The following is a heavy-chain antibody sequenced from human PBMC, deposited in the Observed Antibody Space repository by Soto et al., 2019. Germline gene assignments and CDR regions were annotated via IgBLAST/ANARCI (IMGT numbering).Heavy chain of an antibody. CDR1: GGSISSTNW. D-gene: IGHD3-22*01. J-gene: IGHJ4*02. CDR2: IYHSGRT. V-gene: IGHV4-4*02. CDR3: QRADHSSGSADY. Sequence: QVQLQESGPGLVKSSGTLSLTCTVSGGSISSTNWWSWVRQPPGKGLEWIGEIYHSGRTNYNPSLKSRVTISIDKSKKQFSLKLTSVTAADSAVYYCQRADHSSGSADYWSQGTLVTVSS.